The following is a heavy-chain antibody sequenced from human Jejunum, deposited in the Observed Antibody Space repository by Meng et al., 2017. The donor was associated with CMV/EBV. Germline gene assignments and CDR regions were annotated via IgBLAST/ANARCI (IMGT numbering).Heavy chain of an antibody. V-gene: IGHV3-13*01. J-gene: IGHJ4*02. CDR3: ARGPSRQTAYLDY. Sequence: SGFTFSSYDMHWVRQTPGKGLEWVSAVGTTTDGDTYYVDSVKGRFTISRENAKNSLYLQMNSLRAGDTAVYYCARGPSRQTAYLDYWGQGTLVTVSS. D-gene: IGHD2-21*02. CDR1: GFTFSSYD. CDR2: VGTTTDGDT.